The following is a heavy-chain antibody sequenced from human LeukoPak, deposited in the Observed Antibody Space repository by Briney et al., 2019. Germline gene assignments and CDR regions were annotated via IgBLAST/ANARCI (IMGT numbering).Heavy chain of an antibody. Sequence: PGGSLRLSCAASGFTFSSYAMSWVRQAPGKGLEWVSAISGSGGSTYYADSVKGRFTISRDNSKNTLYLQMNSLRAEDTAVYYRAKDVRVGSGSYYIRIDAFDIWGKGTMVTVSS. D-gene: IGHD3-10*01. V-gene: IGHV3-23*01. J-gene: IGHJ3*02. CDR2: ISGSGGST. CDR1: GFTFSSYA. CDR3: AKDVRVGSGSYYIRIDAFDI.